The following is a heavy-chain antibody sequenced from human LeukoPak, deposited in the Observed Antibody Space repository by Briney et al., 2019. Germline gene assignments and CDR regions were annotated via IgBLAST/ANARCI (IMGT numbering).Heavy chain of an antibody. CDR1: GGSISSYY. CDR2: IYYSGST. V-gene: IGHV4-59*01. J-gene: IGHJ4*02. Sequence: SETLSLTCTVSGGSISSYYWSWIRQPPGKGLEWIGYIYYSGSTNYNPSLKSRVTISVDTSKNQFSLKLSSVTAADTAVYYCARDRYGDPSDYWGQGTLVTVSS. D-gene: IGHD4-17*01. CDR3: ARDRYGDPSDY.